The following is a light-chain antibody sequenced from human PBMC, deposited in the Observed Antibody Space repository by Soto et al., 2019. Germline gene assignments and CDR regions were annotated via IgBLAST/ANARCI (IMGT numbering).Light chain of an antibody. CDR3: AAWHDGLNGPV. V-gene: IGLV1-44*01. J-gene: IGLJ2*01. Sequence: QSVLTQPPSASGTPGQRVTISCSGGSSNIGSHTVNWYQHLPGTAPKLLIYSNNQLPSGVPDRFSGSVSGTSASLAISGLQSEDEADYYCAAWHDGLNGPVFGGGTKVTVL. CDR2: SNN. CDR1: SSNIGSHT.